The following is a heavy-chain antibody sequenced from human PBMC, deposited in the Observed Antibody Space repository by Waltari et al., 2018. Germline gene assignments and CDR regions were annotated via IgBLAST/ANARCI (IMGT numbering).Heavy chain of an antibody. J-gene: IGHJ3*02. CDR2: MYFSGTH. Sequence: VQLQESGPGLVKPSEPLSLSCAVSGDSITSHFWSWIRQAPGKGLEWIGYMYFSGTHNYNPSLKSRVTISIDTSKNHFSLNLRSVTAADTAIYYCARLPRGSVIIGAFDIWGQGTQVTVSS. D-gene: IGHD3-22*01. CDR1: GDSITSHF. V-gene: IGHV4-59*11. CDR3: ARLPRGSVIIGAFDI.